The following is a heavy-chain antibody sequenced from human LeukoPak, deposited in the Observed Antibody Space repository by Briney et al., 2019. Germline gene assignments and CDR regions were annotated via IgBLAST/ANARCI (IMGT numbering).Heavy chain of an antibody. CDR3: ARWTAYYYFDY. V-gene: IGHV4-30-4*08. CDR2: IYYSGST. Sequence: SETLSLTCTVSGGSISSGDYYWSWIRQPPGKGPEWIGYIYYSGSTYYNPSLKSRLTISVDTSKNQFSLKLSSVTAADTAVYYCARWTAYYYFDYWGQGTLVTVSS. CDR1: GGSISSGDYY. D-gene: IGHD3/OR15-3a*01. J-gene: IGHJ4*02.